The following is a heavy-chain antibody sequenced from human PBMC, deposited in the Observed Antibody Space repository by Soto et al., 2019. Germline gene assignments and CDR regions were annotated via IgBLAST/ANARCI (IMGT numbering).Heavy chain of an antibody. Sequence: SETLALTCTVSGGSISSGVYYWSVIRQHPRKGLECIGYIYYSGSTYYNPSLKSRVTISVDTSKNQFSLKLSSVTAADTAVYYCARGLSGSTSTYYYYYMDVWGKGTTVTVSS. CDR3: ARGLSGSTSTYYYYYMDV. CDR2: IYYSGST. J-gene: IGHJ6*03. CDR1: GGSISSGVYY. D-gene: IGHD2-2*01. V-gene: IGHV4-31*03.